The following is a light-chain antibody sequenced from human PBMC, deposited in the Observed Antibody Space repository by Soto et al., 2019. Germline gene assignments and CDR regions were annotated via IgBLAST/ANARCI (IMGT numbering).Light chain of an antibody. CDR2: RNN. V-gene: IGLV1-44*01. Sequence: QSVLTQPPSESGTPGQRVTVSCSGSSSNIGSDAVNWYQQSPGTAPKLLIYRNNQRPSGVPDRFSGSKSGTSASLAISGLQSDDEADYYCAAWDDSLSAWVFGGGTKLTVL. J-gene: IGLJ3*02. CDR3: AAWDDSLSAWV. CDR1: SSNIGSDA.